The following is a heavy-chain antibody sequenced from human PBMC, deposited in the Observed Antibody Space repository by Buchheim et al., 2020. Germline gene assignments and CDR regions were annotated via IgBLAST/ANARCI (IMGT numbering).Heavy chain of an antibody. Sequence: QVQLVESGGGLVKPGGSLRLSCAASGFTFSDYYMSWIRQAPGKGLEWVSYISSSSSYTNYADSVKGRFTISRDNAKNSLYLQMNSLRAEDTAVYYCARARDYDFWSGYYPLAGGFDYWGQGTL. J-gene: IGHJ4*02. V-gene: IGHV3-11*05. CDR1: GFTFSDYY. CDR3: ARARDYDFWSGYYPLAGGFDY. CDR2: ISSSSSYT. D-gene: IGHD3-3*01.